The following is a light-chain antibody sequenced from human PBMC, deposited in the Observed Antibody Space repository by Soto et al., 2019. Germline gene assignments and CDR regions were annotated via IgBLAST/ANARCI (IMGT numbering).Light chain of an antibody. CDR1: QSVINDY. CDR3: QQFGSSAIT. J-gene: IGKJ5*01. V-gene: IGKV3-20*01. CDR2: GAS. Sequence: EVVLTQSPGTLSLSPGERATLPCRASQSVINDYLAWYQQKPGQAPRLLIYGASSRASGFPDRFSGSGSGTDFTLTISRLEPEDFAVYYCQQFGSSAITFGQGTRLEIK.